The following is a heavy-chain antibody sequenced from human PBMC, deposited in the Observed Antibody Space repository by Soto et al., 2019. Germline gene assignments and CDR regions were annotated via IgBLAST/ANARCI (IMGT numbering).Heavy chain of an antibody. J-gene: IGHJ3*02. CDR1: GFSVSSGY. V-gene: IGHV3-53*04. CDR2: IYRGGTT. D-gene: IGHD1-1*01. Sequence: EEQLVESGGDLVQPGGSLRLSCVASGFSVSSGYMNWVRQAPGKGPEWVSVIYRGGTTYEADFVKGRFTISRHDSKNTLYLQMNSLRPEDTAVYHCARANDFNAFDNWGPGTMVTVSS. CDR3: ARANDFNAFDN.